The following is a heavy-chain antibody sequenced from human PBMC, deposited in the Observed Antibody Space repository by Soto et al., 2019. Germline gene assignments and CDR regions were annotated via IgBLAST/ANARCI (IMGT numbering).Heavy chain of an antibody. J-gene: IGHJ6*03. CDR3: ARCSYMYGSGSRNRGYYYYMDV. CDR1: GYTFTSYD. V-gene: IGHV1-8*01. D-gene: IGHD3-10*01. CDR2: MNPNSGNT. Sequence: GASVKVSCKASGYTFTSYDINWVRQATGQGLEWMGWMNPNSGNTGYAQKFQGRVTMTRNTSISTAYMELSSLRSEDTAVYYCARCSYMYGSGSRNRGYYYYMDVWGKGTTVTVSS.